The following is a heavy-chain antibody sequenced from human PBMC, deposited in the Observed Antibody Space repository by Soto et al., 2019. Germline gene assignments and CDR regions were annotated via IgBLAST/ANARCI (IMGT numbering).Heavy chain of an antibody. CDR3: ARIAAAGTGNYFDY. J-gene: IGHJ4*02. CDR2: IDWDDDK. V-gene: IGHV2-70*11. CDR1: GFSLSTSGVG. D-gene: IGHD6-13*01. Sequence: SGPTLVNPTQTLTLTCTFSGFSLSTSGVGVGWIRQPPGKALEWLARIDWDDDKYYSTSLKTRLTISKDTSKNQVVLTMTNMDPVDTATYYCARIAAAGTGNYFDYWGQGTLVTVSS.